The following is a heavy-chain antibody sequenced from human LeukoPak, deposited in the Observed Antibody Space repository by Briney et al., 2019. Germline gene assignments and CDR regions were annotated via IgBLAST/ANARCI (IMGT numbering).Heavy chain of an antibody. CDR1: GGSFSGYY. Sequence: SETLSLTCAVYGGSFSGYYWSWIRQPPGKGLEWIGEINHSGSTNYNPSLKSRVTISVDTSKNQFSLKLSSVTAADTAVYYCARGWGSGSYYQRSTVGNYYMDVWGKGTTVTVSS. CDR2: INHSGST. V-gene: IGHV4-34*01. D-gene: IGHD3-10*01. J-gene: IGHJ6*03. CDR3: ARGWGSGSYYQRSTVGNYYMDV.